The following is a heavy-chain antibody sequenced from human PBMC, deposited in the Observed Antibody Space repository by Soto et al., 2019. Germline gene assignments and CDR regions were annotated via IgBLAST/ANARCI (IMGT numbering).Heavy chain of an antibody. J-gene: IGHJ2*01. Sequence: QVQLQESGPGLVKPSETLSLTCTVSGGSVSSGSYYWSWIRQPPGKGLEWIGYIYYSGSTNYNPSLNSRVTISVDTSKNQFSLKLSSVTAADTAVYYCASTMIVVVITDWYFDLWGRGTLVTVSS. CDR1: GGSVSSGSYY. D-gene: IGHD3-22*01. V-gene: IGHV4-61*01. CDR2: IYYSGST. CDR3: ASTMIVVVITDWYFDL.